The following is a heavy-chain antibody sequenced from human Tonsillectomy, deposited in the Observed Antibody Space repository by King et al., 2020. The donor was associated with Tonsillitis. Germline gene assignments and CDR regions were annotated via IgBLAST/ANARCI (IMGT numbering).Heavy chain of an antibody. CDR2: IYYSGGT. CDR1: GGSISSGGYY. D-gene: IGHD2-2*01. Sequence: VQLQESGPGLVKPSQTLSLTCSVSGGSISSGGYYWSWIRQHPGKCLEWIGYIYYSGGTYYNPSLKSRVTMSVDTSKNQFSLSLTSVTAADTAVYCCASYHCSGTTCYWGYWGQGTLVTVSS. V-gene: IGHV4-31*03. J-gene: IGHJ4*02. CDR3: ASYHCSGTTCYWGY.